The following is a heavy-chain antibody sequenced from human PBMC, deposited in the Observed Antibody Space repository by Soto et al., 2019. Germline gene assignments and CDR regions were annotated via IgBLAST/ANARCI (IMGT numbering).Heavy chain of an antibody. CDR3: ARGPRYCSTTTCFSGVTWFDP. Sequence: ASVKVSCKASGYTFTSYGITWVRQAPGQGLEWMGWISSYNGNTNYAQKVQGRVTLTTDTSTSTTYMELRSLRSDDAAVYYCARGPRYCSTTTCFSGVTWFDPWGQGTLVTVSS. D-gene: IGHD2-2*01. V-gene: IGHV1-18*04. J-gene: IGHJ5*02. CDR1: GYTFTSYG. CDR2: ISSYNGNT.